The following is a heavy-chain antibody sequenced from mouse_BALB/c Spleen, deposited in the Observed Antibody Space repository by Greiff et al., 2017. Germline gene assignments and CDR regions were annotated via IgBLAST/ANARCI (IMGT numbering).Heavy chain of an antibody. CDR3: ARDGGGNYYAMDY. V-gene: IGHV5-4*02. J-gene: IGHJ4*01. CDR2: ISDGGSYT. D-gene: IGHD1-1*02. Sequence: EVKLVESGGGLVKPGGSLKLSCAASGFTFSDYYMYWVRQTPEKRLEWVATISDGGSYTYYPDSVKGRFTISRDNAKNNLYLQMSSLKSEDTAMYYCARDGGGNYYAMDYWGQGTSVTVSS. CDR1: GFTFSDYY.